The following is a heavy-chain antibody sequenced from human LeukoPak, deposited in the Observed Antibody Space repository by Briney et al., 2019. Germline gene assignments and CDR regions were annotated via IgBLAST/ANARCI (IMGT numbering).Heavy chain of an antibody. CDR3: ARGTSITIFEEGFDP. CDR2: ISSSGTTI. V-gene: IGHV3-11*01. D-gene: IGHD3-3*01. Sequence: GGSLRLSCAASGFTFGDYYMGWVRQAPGKGLEWISYISSSGTTILYPDSVRGRFTISRDNAQNSLYLQLNSLSAGDTAVYYCARGTSITIFEEGFDPWGQGTLVTVSS. CDR1: GFTFGDYY. J-gene: IGHJ5*02.